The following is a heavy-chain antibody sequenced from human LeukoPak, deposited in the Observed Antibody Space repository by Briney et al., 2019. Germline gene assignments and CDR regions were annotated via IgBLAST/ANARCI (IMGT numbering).Heavy chain of an antibody. CDR3: ARRTYYGSGSYSSPNHDAFDT. CDR1: GGSISSGGYY. V-gene: IGHV4-31*03. J-gene: IGHJ3*02. CDR2: IYYSGST. D-gene: IGHD3-10*01. Sequence: SETLSLTCTVSGGSISSGGYYWSWIRQHPGKGLEWIGYIYYSGSTYYNPSLKSRVTISVDTSKNQFSLKLSSVTAADTAVYYCARRTYYGSGSYSSPNHDAFDTWGQGTMVTVSS.